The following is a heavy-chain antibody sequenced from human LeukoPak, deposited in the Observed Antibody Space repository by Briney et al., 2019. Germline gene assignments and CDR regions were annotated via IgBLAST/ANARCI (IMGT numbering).Heavy chain of an antibody. D-gene: IGHD2-2*02. Sequence: PGGSLRLSCAASGFTFSSYSMNWARQAPGKGLEWVSSISSSSSYIYYADSVKGRFTISRDNAKNSLYLQMNSLRAGDTAVYYCARVKIPSNWFDPWGQGTLVTVSS. J-gene: IGHJ5*02. V-gene: IGHV3-21*01. CDR2: ISSSSSYI. CDR1: GFTFSSYS. CDR3: ARVKIPSNWFDP.